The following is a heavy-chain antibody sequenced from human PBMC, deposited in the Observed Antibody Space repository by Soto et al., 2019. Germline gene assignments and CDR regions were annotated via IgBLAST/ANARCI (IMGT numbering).Heavy chain of an antibody. CDR2: ISYDGSNK. CDR1: GFTFNSYA. V-gene: IGHV3-30-3*01. J-gene: IGHJ6*02. D-gene: IGHD5-12*01. CDR3: ARDRLRLWAWTQPGGIDV. Sequence: GGTLRLSCAASGFTFNSYAIHWVRQAPGKRLEREADISYDGSNKYYADSVKGRFIISRDNSKNTLYRQMNSLRAEDTAVYYCARDRLRLWAWTQPGGIDVWGQGFTVTVTS.